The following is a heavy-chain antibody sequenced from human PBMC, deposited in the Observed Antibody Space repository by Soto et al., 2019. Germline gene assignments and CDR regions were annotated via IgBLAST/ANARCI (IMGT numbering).Heavy chain of an antibody. CDR3: AKAVWELYYFDY. V-gene: IGHV3-23*01. J-gene: IGHJ4*02. CDR1: GFTFSSYA. Sequence: EVQLLESGGGLVQPGGSLRLSCAASGFTFSSYAMSWVRQAPGKGLEWVSAISGSGGSTYYADSVKGRFTISRDNSKNALYLQMNSLRAEDTAVYYCAKAVWELYYFDYWGQGTLVTVSS. D-gene: IGHD1-26*01. CDR2: ISGSGGST.